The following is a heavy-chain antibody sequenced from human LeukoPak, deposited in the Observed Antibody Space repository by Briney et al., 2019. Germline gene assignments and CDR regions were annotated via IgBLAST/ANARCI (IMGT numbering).Heavy chain of an antibody. D-gene: IGHD3-10*01. Sequence: GGSLRLSCEASGFTFSNYAMSWVRQAPGKGLEWVSTIIGSGDTTYYADSVKGRFTISRDNSKNTLSLQMNSLRAEDTAVYYCARVWYGELKVDVWGQGTTVTVSS. CDR2: IIGSGDTT. CDR1: GFTFSNYA. V-gene: IGHV3-23*01. J-gene: IGHJ6*02. CDR3: ARVWYGELKVDV.